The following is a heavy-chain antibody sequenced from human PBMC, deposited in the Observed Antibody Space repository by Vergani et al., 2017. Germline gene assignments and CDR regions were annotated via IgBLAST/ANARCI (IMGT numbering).Heavy chain of an antibody. CDR1: GFTFSSYW. CDR2: INSDGSTI. D-gene: IGHD5-24*01. Sequence: EVQLVESGGGLVKPGGSLRLSCAASGFTFSSYWMHWVRQAPGKGLVWVSRINSDGSTIYYADSVKGRFTISRDNAKNSLYLQMNSLRAEDTAVYYCAREGYNYPFYYYGMDVWGQGTTVTVSS. J-gene: IGHJ6*02. CDR3: AREGYNYPFYYYGMDV. V-gene: IGHV3-74*01.